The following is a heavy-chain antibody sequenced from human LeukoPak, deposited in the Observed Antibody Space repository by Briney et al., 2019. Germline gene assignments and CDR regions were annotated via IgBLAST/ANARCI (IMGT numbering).Heavy chain of an antibody. Sequence: ASVKVSCKASGYTFTGYYMHWVRQAPGQGLEWMGWINPNSGGTNYAQKFQGRVTMTRNTSISTAYMELSSLRSEDTAVYYCARGPTGWPIDYWGQGTLVTVSS. J-gene: IGHJ4*02. CDR3: ARGPTGWPIDY. V-gene: IGHV1-2*02. CDR2: INPNSGGT. D-gene: IGHD6-19*01. CDR1: GYTFTGYY.